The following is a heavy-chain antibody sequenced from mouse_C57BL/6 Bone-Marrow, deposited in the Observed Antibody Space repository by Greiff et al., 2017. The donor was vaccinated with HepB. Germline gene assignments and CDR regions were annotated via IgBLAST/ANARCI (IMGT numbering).Heavy chain of an antibody. Sequence: VQLQQSGAELVKPGASVKLSCKASGYTFTEYTIHWGKQRSGQGLEWIGWLYPGSGSIKYNEKFKYKATLTADKSYSTVYMALSRLTSEDSAVYFCARHETPGYFDYWGQGTTLTVSS. CDR3: ARHETPGYFDY. CDR1: GYTFTEYT. CDR2: LYPGSGSI. J-gene: IGHJ2*01. V-gene: IGHV1-62-2*01.